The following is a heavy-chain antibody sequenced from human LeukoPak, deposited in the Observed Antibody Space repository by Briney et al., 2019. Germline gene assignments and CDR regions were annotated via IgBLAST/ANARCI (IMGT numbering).Heavy chain of an antibody. V-gene: IGHV3-23*01. CDR1: GFSFSNYG. J-gene: IGHJ4*02. CDR2: FSASDGSR. CDR3: ARARRTGYAFGPQAD. Sequence: PGGSLRLSCAASGFSFSNYGMHWVRQAPGEGLEWVSGFSASDGSRYYADSVKGRFTISRDNSKNTLFLQMDSLKNEDTAMYYCARARRTGYAFGPQADWGQGTLVTVSS. D-gene: IGHD1-1*01.